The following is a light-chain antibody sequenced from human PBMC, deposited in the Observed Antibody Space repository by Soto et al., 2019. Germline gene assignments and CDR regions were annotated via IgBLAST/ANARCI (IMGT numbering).Light chain of an antibody. Sequence: DIQMTQSPSSLSASVGDRVTITCQASQAISNRLNWYQQKPGKAPKLLINDASNLEAGVPSRFSGSGSGTDFTFTISSLQQEDIATYYCQQYVNLVTFGGGTKLEIK. CDR3: QQYVNLVT. CDR2: DAS. CDR1: QAISNR. J-gene: IGKJ4*01. V-gene: IGKV1-33*01.